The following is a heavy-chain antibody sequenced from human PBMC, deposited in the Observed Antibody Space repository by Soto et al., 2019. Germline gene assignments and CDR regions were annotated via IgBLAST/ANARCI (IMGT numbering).Heavy chain of an antibody. CDR1: GGSFSGYY. D-gene: IGHD2-2*01. CDR2: INHSGST. Sequence: PSETLSLTCAVYGGSFSGYYWSWIRQPPGKGLEWIGEINHSGSTNYNPSLKSRVTISVDTSKIQFSLKLSSVTAADTAVYYCARGWDIVVVPAAPGGVYMDVWGKGTTVTVSS. V-gene: IGHV4-34*01. CDR3: ARGWDIVVVPAAPGGVYMDV. J-gene: IGHJ6*03.